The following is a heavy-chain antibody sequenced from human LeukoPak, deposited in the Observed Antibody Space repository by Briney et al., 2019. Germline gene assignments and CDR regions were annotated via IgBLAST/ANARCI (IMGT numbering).Heavy chain of an antibody. CDR1: GFIFTNYV. J-gene: IGHJ4*02. D-gene: IGHD1-26*01. Sequence: PGGSLRLSCAASGFIFTNYVMSWVRQAPGKGLEWVSAISGSGDRTYYADSVKGRFTISRDNAKNSVFLQMNSLRAEDTAVYYCARDPILPGATGGADYWGQGTLVTVSS. CDR3: ARDPILPGATGGADY. V-gene: IGHV3-23*01. CDR2: ISGSGDRT.